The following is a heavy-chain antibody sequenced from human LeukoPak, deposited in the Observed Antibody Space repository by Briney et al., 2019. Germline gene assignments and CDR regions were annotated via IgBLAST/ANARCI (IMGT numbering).Heavy chain of an antibody. D-gene: IGHD5-12*01. CDR1: GFTFDDYA. Sequence: GRSLRLSCAASGFTFDDYAVHWVRQAPGKGLEWVAGSSWNSGNIGYADSVKGRFTISRDNAKNSLYLQMNSLRAEDTALYYCAKDRVAMEYYYYYGMDVWGQGTTVTVSS. V-gene: IGHV3-9*01. CDR3: AKDRVAMEYYYYYGMDV. CDR2: SSWNSGNI. J-gene: IGHJ6*02.